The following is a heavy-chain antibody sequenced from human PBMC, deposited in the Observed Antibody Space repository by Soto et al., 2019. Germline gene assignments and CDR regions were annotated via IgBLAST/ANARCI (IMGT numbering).Heavy chain of an antibody. CDR2: IKQDGSEK. Sequence: ESGGGLVQPGGSLRLSCAASGFTFSSYWMSWVRQAPGKGLEWVANIKQDGSEKYYVDSVKGRFTISRDNAKNSLYLQMNSLRAEDTAVYYCAREVGYSGYDPDHFDYWGQGTLVTVSS. CDR3: AREVGYSGYDPDHFDY. D-gene: IGHD5-12*01. J-gene: IGHJ4*02. V-gene: IGHV3-7*01. CDR1: GFTFSSYW.